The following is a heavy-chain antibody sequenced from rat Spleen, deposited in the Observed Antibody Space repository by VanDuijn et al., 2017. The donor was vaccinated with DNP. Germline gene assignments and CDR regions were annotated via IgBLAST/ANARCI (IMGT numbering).Heavy chain of an antibody. Sequence: EVQLVESGGGLVQPGRSLKLSCAASGFTLSDYYMAWVRQAPTKGLEWVAYISYEGGRTYNGDSVKGRFTISRDNAKNTLYLQMNSLRSEDTATYYCARPHYYSSGGFAYWGQGTLVTVSS. D-gene: IGHD1-1*01. CDR2: ISYEGGRT. CDR1: GFTLSDYY. CDR3: ARPHYYSSGGFAY. V-gene: IGHV5-22*01. J-gene: IGHJ3*01.